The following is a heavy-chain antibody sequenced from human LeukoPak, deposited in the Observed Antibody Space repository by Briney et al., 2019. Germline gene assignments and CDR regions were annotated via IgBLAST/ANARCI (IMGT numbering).Heavy chain of an antibody. V-gene: IGHV3-23*01. J-gene: IGHJ4*02. CDR3: AKDKSMVRELDY. CDR2: ISGSGGGST. CDR1: GFTFRRYG. Sequence: PGGSLRLSCAASGFTFRRYGMSWVRQAPGKGLEWVSAISGSGGGSTYYADSVKGRFTISRDNSKNTLYLQMNSLRAEDTAVYYCAKDKSMVRELDYWGQGNLVTVSS. D-gene: IGHD3-10*01.